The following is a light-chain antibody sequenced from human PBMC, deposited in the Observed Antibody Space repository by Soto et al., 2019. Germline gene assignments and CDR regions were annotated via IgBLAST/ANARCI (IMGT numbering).Light chain of an antibody. CDR1: QSVRDRY. J-gene: IGKJ5*01. CDR3: QQYNNWPPIT. Sequence: EIVLTPSPGTLSLSPGERATLSCRASQSVRDRYLAWYQQKPGQAPSLLIYDTSTRATGVPDRFSGSGSGTDFALTISRVEPEDFAVYYCQQYNNWPPITFGQGTRLEIK. CDR2: DTS. V-gene: IGKV3-20*01.